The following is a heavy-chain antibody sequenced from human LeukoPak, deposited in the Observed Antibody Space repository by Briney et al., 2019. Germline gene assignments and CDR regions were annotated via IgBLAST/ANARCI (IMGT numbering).Heavy chain of an antibody. CDR2: IDQDGSEK. D-gene: IGHD6-13*01. V-gene: IGHV3-7*03. CDR3: AKSWYLAAAGALPFDY. CDR1: GFTFSSYW. Sequence: PEGSLRLSCAASGFTFSSYWMSWVRQVPGKGLEWVANIDQDGSEKYYVDSVKGRFTISRDNSKNTLYLQMNSLRAEDTAVYYCAKSWYLAAAGALPFDYWGQGTLVTVSS. J-gene: IGHJ4*02.